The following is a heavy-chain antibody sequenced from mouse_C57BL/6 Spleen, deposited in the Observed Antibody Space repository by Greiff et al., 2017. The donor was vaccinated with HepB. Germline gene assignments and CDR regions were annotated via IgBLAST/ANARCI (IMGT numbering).Heavy chain of an antibody. CDR1: GYTFTDYE. CDR3: TRRKQHYGSSYWFAY. V-gene: IGHV1-15*01. D-gene: IGHD1-1*01. Sequence: VKVVESGAELVRPGASVTLSCKASGYTFTDYEMHWVKQTPVHGLEWIGAIDPETGGTAYNQKFKGKAILTADKSSSTAYMELRSLTSEDSAVYYCTRRKQHYGSSYWFAYWGQGTLVTVSA. CDR2: IDPETGGT. J-gene: IGHJ3*01.